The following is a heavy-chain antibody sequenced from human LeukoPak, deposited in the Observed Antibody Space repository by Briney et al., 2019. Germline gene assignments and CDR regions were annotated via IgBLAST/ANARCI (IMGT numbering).Heavy chain of an antibody. CDR3: ARGLRNDYGDYGPDY. V-gene: IGHV3-74*01. CDR1: GFTFRVYW. Sequence: RGSLRHSCADPGFTFRVYWMHSVRHAPGKGLVWVSRIKTDGGDTSYADSVRGRFTISRDNAMNTLYVQMNSLRVEDTAVYYCARGLRNDYGDYGPDYWGQGTRVTVSS. J-gene: IGHJ4*02. CDR2: IKTDGGDT. D-gene: IGHD4-17*01.